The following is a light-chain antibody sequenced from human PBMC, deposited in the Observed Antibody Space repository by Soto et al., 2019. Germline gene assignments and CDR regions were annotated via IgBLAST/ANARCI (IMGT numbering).Light chain of an antibody. CDR3: SSYTGSSTWV. J-gene: IGLJ3*02. V-gene: IGLV2-14*01. CDR2: DVS. CDR1: SSDAGGYNY. Sequence: QSVLTQPASVSGSPGQSITISCTGTSSDAGGYNYVSWYQQHPGKAPKLMIHDVSNRPSGVSDRFSGSKSGNTASLTISGLQAEDEADYYCSSYTGSSTWVFGGGTKVTVL.